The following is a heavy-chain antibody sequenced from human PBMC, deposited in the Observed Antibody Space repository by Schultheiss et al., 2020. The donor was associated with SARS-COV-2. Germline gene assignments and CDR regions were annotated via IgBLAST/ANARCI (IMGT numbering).Heavy chain of an antibody. Sequence: SETLSLTCTVSGGSVSSGSYYWSWILQPPGKGLEWIGYIFYSGSTYYSPSLKSRVTISVDTSKNQFSLNLSSVTAADTAVYYCARLINSVSSFHFDHWGQGALVTVSS. CDR3: ARLINSVSSFHFDH. CDR1: GGSVSSGSYY. J-gene: IGHJ4*02. V-gene: IGHV4-61*01. D-gene: IGHD1-26*01. CDR2: IFYSGST.